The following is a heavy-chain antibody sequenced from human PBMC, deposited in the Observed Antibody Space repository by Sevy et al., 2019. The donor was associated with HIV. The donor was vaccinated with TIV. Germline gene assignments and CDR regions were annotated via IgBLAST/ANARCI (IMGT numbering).Heavy chain of an antibody. CDR3: VIEDTPRLTGSGTRLKYQSLNYFHF. J-gene: IGHJ4*02. CDR2: FVPEDGEI. D-gene: IGHD2-2*01. V-gene: IGHV1-24*01. Sequence: ASVKVSCKVPGYTLSEVSMHWVRQAPGKGLEWMGGFVPEDGEIVYAQNFQGRVTVAEDTLTDTAYLEVTNLRSEVTATYSCVIEDTPRLTGSGTRLKYQSLNYFHFWGQGTLVTVSS. CDR1: GYTLSEVS.